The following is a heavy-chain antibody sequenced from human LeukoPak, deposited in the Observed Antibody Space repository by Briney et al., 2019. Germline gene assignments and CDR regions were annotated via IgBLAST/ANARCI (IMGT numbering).Heavy chain of an antibody. J-gene: IGHJ6*03. CDR1: GYTFTSYG. D-gene: IGHD3-3*01. CDR2: ISAYNGNT. Sequence: GASVKVSCKASGYTFTSYGISWVRQAPGQGLEWMGWISAYNGNTNYAQKPQGRVTMTTDTSTSTAYMELRSLRSDDTAVYYCARVAPYYDFWSGYYTTGGGYYYMDVWGKGTTVTVSS. V-gene: IGHV1-18*01. CDR3: ARVAPYYDFWSGYYTTGGGYYYMDV.